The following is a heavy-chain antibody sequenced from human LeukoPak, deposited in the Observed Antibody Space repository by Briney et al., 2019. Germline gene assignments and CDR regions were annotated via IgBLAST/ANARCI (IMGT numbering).Heavy chain of an antibody. CDR3: ARRGIAAAGMKAIDY. Sequence: PSETLSLTCTVSGGSISSSSYYWGWIRQPPGKGLEWIGSIYYSGSTYYNPSLKSRVTISVDTTKNQFSLKLSSVTAADTAVHYCARRGIAAAGMKAIDYWGQGTLVTVSS. J-gene: IGHJ4*02. V-gene: IGHV4-39*01. CDR2: IYYSGST. D-gene: IGHD6-13*01. CDR1: GGSISSSSYY.